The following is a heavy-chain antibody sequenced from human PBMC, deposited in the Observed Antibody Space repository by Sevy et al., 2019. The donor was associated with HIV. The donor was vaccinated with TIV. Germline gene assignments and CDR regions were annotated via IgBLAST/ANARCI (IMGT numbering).Heavy chain of an antibody. Sequence: ASVKVSCKASGYTFTSYDINWVRQATGQGREWMGWMNSNSGNTGYAQKFQGRVTMTRNTSISRDYMELSSQRSEDTAVYDYASVVPATATKNYYAFDIWGQGTMGTVSS. J-gene: IGHJ3*02. CDR1: GYTFTSYD. CDR3: ASVVPATATKNYYAFDI. D-gene: IGHD2-2*01. V-gene: IGHV1-8*01. CDR2: MNSNSGNT.